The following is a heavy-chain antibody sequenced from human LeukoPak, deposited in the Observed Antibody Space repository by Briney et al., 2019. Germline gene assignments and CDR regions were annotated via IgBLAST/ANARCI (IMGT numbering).Heavy chain of an antibody. CDR2: IYYSGST. CDR1: GGSISSSNYY. Sequence: PSETLSLTCTVSGGSISSSNYYWGWIRQPPGKGLEWIGSIYYSGSTYYNPSLKSRVTISVDTSKNQISLKLSSVTAADTAVYYCAHFRGGSFDFWGQGTMVTVSS. V-gene: IGHV4-39*01. D-gene: IGHD3-16*01. J-gene: IGHJ3*01. CDR3: AHFRGGSFDF.